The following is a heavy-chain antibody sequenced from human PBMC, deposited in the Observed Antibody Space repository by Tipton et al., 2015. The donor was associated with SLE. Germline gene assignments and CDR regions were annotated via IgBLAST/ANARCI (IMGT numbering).Heavy chain of an antibody. Sequence: TLSLTCNVSGDSISTGYYYWGWIRQPPGKGLEWIGSVYYSGSTYYNPSLKSRVTISVDTSKNQFSLKLSSVTVADTAVYYCARARSYLDAFDIWGQGTMVTVSS. CDR2: VYYSGST. D-gene: IGHD1-26*01. J-gene: IGHJ3*02. CDR3: ARARSYLDAFDI. V-gene: IGHV4-39*01. CDR1: GDSISTGYYY.